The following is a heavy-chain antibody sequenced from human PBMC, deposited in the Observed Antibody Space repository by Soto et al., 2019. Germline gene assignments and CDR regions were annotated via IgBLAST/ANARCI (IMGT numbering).Heavy chain of an antibody. CDR1: GGTFSSYA. J-gene: IGHJ4*02. CDR3: ARARADYTILEVPSLFDY. CDR2: IIPIFGTA. D-gene: IGHD3-3*01. V-gene: IGHV1-69*13. Sequence: SVKVSCKASGGTFSSYAISWVRQAPGQGLEWMGGIIPIFGTANYAQKFQGRVTITADESTSTAYMELSSLRSEDTAVYYCARARADYTILEVPSLFDYWGQGTLVTVSS.